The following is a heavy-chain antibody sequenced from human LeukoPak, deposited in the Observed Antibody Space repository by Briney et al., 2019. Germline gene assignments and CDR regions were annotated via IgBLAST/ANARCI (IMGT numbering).Heavy chain of an antibody. V-gene: IGHV3-23*01. CDR3: ARDKKSGESSEIDY. CDR2: ISGSGGGT. J-gene: IGHJ4*02. D-gene: IGHD3-10*01. CDR1: GISLSNYG. Sequence: GGSLRLSCAVSGISLSNYGMSWVRQAPGKGLEWVAGISGSGGGTNYADSVKGRFTISRDNAKNTLNLQMNSLRAEDTAVYYCARDKKSGESSEIDYWGQGTLVTVSS.